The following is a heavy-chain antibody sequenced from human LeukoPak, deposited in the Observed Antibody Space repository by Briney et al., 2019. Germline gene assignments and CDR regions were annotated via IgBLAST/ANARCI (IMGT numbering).Heavy chain of an antibody. CDR3: TTVDGYSYGRY. J-gene: IGHJ4*02. D-gene: IGHD5-18*01. V-gene: IGHV3-73*01. CDR2: IRSKANSYAT. CDR1: GFTFSGSA. Sequence: GGSLRLSCAASGFTFSGSAMHWVRQASGKGLEWVGRIRSKANSYATAYAASVKGRFTISRDDSKNTLYLQVDSLKTEDTAVYYCTTVDGYSYGRYWGQGTLVTVSS.